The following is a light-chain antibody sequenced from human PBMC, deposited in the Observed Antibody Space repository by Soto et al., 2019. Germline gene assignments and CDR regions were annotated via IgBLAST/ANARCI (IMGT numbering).Light chain of an antibody. CDR2: EAT. Sequence: QSVLTQPAYVSGSPEQSITISCTGTSSDVGSYNLVSWYQQHPGKAPKVMIYEATKRPSGVSNRFSGSKSGNTASLTISWLQAEDEADYYCCAYAGSGTVVFGGGTKLTVL. J-gene: IGLJ3*02. CDR1: SSDVGSYNL. CDR3: CAYAGSGTVV. V-gene: IGLV2-23*02.